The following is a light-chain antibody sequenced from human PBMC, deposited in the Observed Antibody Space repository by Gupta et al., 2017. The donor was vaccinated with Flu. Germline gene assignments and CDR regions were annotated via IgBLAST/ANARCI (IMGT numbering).Light chain of an antibody. CDR2: GAS. CDR3: QQASSFPRT. Sequence: PSSVSASVGDRVTIACRASQDVGNWLAWYQQKPGEVPKLLIYGASSLQRGVPSRFSGSGSGTDFTLTISSRQSEDFATYYCQQASSFPRTFGQGTRVEI. J-gene: IGKJ1*01. CDR1: QDVGNW. V-gene: IGKV1-12*01.